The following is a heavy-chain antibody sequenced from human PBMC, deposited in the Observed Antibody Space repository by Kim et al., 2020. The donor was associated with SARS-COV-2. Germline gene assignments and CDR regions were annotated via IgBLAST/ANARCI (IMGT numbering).Heavy chain of an antibody. Sequence: GGSLRLSCAASGFTFSSYAMSWVRQAPGKGLEWVSAISGSGGSTYYADSVKGRFTISRDNSKNTLYLQMNSLRAEDTAVYYCAKDRDSSGWYDEAAGLPGDYSGQRALVTVSS. J-gene: IGHJ4*02. V-gene: IGHV3-23*01. D-gene: IGHD6-19*01. CDR2: ISGSGGST. CDR1: GFTFSSYA. CDR3: AKDRDSSGWYDEAAGLPGDY.